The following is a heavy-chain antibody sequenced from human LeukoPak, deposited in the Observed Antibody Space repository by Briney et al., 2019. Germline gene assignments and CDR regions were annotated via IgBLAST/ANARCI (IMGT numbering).Heavy chain of an antibody. CDR2: ISYDGSNK. CDR3: AKLYYDFWSGYSPLDY. CDR1: GFTFSSYG. Sequence: PGGSLRLSCAASGFTFSSYGTHWVRQAPGKGLEWVAVISYDGSNKYYADSVKGRFTISRDNSKNTLYLQMNSLRAEDTAVYYCAKLYYDFWSGYSPLDYWGQGTLVTVSS. D-gene: IGHD3-3*01. V-gene: IGHV3-30*18. J-gene: IGHJ4*02.